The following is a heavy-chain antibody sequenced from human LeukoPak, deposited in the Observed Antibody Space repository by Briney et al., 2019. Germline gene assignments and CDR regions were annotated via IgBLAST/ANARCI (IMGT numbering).Heavy chain of an antibody. J-gene: IGHJ5*02. Sequence: GGSLRLSCAASGFTFSSYGMHWVRQAPGKGLEWVAFIRYDGSNKYYADSVKGRFTISRDNSKNTLYLHMNSLRAEDTAVYYCAKSLGSRLDWFDPWGEGTLVTVSS. CDR3: AKSLGSRLDWFDP. CDR2: IRYDGSNK. CDR1: GFTFSSYG. V-gene: IGHV3-30*02. D-gene: IGHD7-27*01.